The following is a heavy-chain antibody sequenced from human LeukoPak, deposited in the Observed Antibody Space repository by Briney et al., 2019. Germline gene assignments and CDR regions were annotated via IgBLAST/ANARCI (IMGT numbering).Heavy chain of an antibody. CDR2: IYYSGST. CDR1: GGSISSYY. CDR3: ARERNYDFWSGYYTGAFDI. V-gene: IGHV4-59*01. J-gene: IGHJ3*02. Sequence: ASETLSLTCTVSGGSISSYYWSWIRQPPGKGLEWIGYIYYSGSTNYNPSLKSRVTISVDTSKNQFSLKLSSVTAADTAVYYCARERNYDFWSGYYTGAFDIWGQGTMVTVSS. D-gene: IGHD3-3*01.